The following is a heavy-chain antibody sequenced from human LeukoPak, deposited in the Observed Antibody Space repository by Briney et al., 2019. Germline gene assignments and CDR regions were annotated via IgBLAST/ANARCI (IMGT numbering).Heavy chain of an antibody. CDR1: GYTFTIYD. D-gene: IGHD2-21*01. CDR3: AKGPPLAYWGGDCDSGLAFDI. CDR2: MNPNSGNT. Sequence: ASVKVSCKASGYTFTIYDINWVRQAPGQGLEWMGWMNPNSGNTGYVQTFQGRVTITRNTSISTAYMEPSSLRSEDAAVYHCAKGPPLAYWGGDCDSGLAFDIWGQGTMVTVSS. V-gene: IGHV1-8*03. J-gene: IGHJ3*02.